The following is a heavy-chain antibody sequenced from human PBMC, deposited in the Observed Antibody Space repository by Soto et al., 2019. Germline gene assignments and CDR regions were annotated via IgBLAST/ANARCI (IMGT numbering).Heavy chain of an antibody. CDR1: GFTFDNYA. Sequence: GGSLRLSCAASGFTFDNYAMTWVRQAPGKGLEWVSSISSSSSYIYYADSVKGRFTISRDNAKNSLYLQMNSLRAEDTAVYYCASSGYSSSLSGYGMDVWGQGTTVTVSS. J-gene: IGHJ6*02. CDR3: ASSGYSSSLSGYGMDV. CDR2: ISSSSSYI. D-gene: IGHD6-13*01. V-gene: IGHV3-21*01.